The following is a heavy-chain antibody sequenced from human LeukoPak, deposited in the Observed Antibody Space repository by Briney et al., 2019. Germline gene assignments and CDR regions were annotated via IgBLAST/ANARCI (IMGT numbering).Heavy chain of an antibody. D-gene: IGHD1-26*01. CDR3: TKGYSGVSVYAFDV. CDR2: SGNKVSSYNT. V-gene: IGHV3-72*01. J-gene: IGHJ3*01. CDR1: GFTFSDHY. Sequence: PGGSLRLSCAASGFTFSDHYIDWVRQAPGKGLEWVGRSGNKVSSYNTEYAASVNGRFTISRDDSKNLLYLQMNSLKTEDTAVYHCTKGYSGVSVYAFDVWGQGTVVTVSS.